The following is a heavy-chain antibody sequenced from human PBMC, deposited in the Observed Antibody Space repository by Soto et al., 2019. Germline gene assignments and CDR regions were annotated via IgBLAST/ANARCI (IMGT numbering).Heavy chain of an antibody. CDR3: AHRQTYCGGYFYSGFDY. Sequence: QITLKESGPTLVKPTQTLTLTCTYSGFSLSTSGVGMGWIRQPPGKALEWLALIYWDDDKRYSPSLKSRLTITKDTSKNQVVLTMTNMDPMDTATYYCAHRQTYCGGYFYSGFDYWGQGTLVTVSS. V-gene: IGHV2-5*02. CDR2: IYWDDDK. CDR1: GFSLSTSGVG. J-gene: IGHJ4*02. D-gene: IGHD2-21*02.